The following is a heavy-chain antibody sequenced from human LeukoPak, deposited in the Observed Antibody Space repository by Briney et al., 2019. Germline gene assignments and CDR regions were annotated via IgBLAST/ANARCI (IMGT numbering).Heavy chain of an antibody. Sequence: GGSLRLSCAASGFTFSSYAMSWVRQAPGKGLEWVANIKQDGSEKYYVDSVKGRFTISRDNAKNSLYLQMNSLRTEDTAVYYCVRALYDGSGYYSHFDYWGQGTLVTVSS. CDR2: IKQDGSEK. CDR1: GFTFSSYA. D-gene: IGHD3-22*01. J-gene: IGHJ4*02. V-gene: IGHV3-7*01. CDR3: VRALYDGSGYYSHFDY.